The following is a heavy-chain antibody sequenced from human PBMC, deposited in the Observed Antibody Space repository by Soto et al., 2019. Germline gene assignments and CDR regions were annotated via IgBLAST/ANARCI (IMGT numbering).Heavy chain of an antibody. CDR1: GFTFSSYA. CDR2: ISGSGGST. J-gene: IGHJ4*02. V-gene: IGHV3-23*01. CDR3: ANREGFDHNYFHY. Sequence: EVQLLESGGGLVQPGGSLRLSCAASGFTFSSYAMSWVRQAPGKGLEWVSAISGSGGSTYYADSVKGRFTISRDNSKNTLYLQMNSLSAEDTAVYYWANREGFDHNYFHYWGQGTLVTVSS.